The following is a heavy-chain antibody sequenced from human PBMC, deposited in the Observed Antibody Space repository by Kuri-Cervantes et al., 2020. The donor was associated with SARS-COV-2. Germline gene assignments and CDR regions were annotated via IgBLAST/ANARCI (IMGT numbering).Heavy chain of an antibody. CDR3: ARGRRRPIYDFYYYMDV. CDR1: GYTFTSYY. D-gene: IGHD2-15*01. CDR2: ISAYNGNT. Sequence: ASVKVSCKASGYTFTSYYMHWVRQAPGQGLEWMGWISAYNGNTNYAQKLQGRVTMTTDTSTSTAYMELRSLRSDDTAVYYCARGRRRPIYDFYYYMDVWGKGTTVTVSS. J-gene: IGHJ6*03. V-gene: IGHV1-18*04.